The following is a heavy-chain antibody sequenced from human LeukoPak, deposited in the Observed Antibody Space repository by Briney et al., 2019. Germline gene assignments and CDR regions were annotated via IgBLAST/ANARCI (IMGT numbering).Heavy chain of an antibody. CDR1: GFAFTDYA. CDR3: AKAYTRSWYAAFDI. D-gene: IGHD6-13*01. V-gene: IGHV3-23*01. J-gene: IGHJ3*02. CDR2: ITDSGGAT. Sequence: PGGSLRLSCAASGFAFTDYAISWVRQAPGKGLEWASAITDSGGATYYADSVKGRFTISRDNSKNTLYLQMNSLRGDDTAIYYCAKAYTRSWYAAFDIWGQGTTVTISS.